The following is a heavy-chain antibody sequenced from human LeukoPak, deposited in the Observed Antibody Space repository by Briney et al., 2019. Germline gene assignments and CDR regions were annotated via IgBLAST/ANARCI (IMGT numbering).Heavy chain of an antibody. Sequence: GGSLRLSCAASGFTFSSYGMHWVRQTPGKGLEWVAVISYDGSNKYYADSVKGRFTISRDNSKNTLYLQMNSLRAEDTAVYYCAKDGGETYYYGGVAGAFDIWGQGTMVTVSS. CDR3: AKDGGETYYYGGVAGAFDI. V-gene: IGHV3-30*18. J-gene: IGHJ3*02. CDR2: ISYDGSNK. D-gene: IGHD3-10*01. CDR1: GFTFSSYG.